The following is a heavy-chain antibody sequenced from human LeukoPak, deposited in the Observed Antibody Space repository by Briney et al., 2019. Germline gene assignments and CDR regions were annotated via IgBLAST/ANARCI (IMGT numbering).Heavy chain of an antibody. V-gene: IGHV3-23*01. D-gene: IGHD6-13*01. CDR3: TKDLSGYCSSWSEYFQH. J-gene: IGHJ1*01. Sequence: GGSLRLSCVTSGFTFNNYGMSWVRQAPGKGLEWVSAISGSGGSTYYADSVKGRFTISRDNSENTLYLQMNSLRAEDTAVYYCTKDLSGYCSSWSEYFQHWGQGTLVTVSS. CDR1: GFTFNNYG. CDR2: ISGSGGST.